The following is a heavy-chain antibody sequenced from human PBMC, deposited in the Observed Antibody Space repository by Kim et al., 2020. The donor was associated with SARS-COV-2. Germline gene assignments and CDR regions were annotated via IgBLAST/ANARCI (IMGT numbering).Heavy chain of an antibody. Sequence: GGSLRLSCAASGFTFSSYSMNWVRQAPGKGLDWVSSISSSSTYRYYADSVKGRFTISRDNAKNSLYLQMNSLRTEDTAVYYCARDKESGGIVGASDAFDIWGQGTMVTVSS. CDR3: ARDKESGGIVGASDAFDI. CDR2: ISSSSTYR. D-gene: IGHD1-26*01. CDR1: GFTFSSYS. J-gene: IGHJ3*02. V-gene: IGHV3-21*01.